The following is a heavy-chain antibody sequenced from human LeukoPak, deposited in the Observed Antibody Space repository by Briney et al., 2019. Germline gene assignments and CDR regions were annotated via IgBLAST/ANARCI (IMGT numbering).Heavy chain of an antibody. J-gene: IGHJ4*02. CDR1: GGSVNCRSYY. CDR3: ARVVVIPTTPAPYYFDH. CDR2: IYYSGSA. D-gene: IGHD2-21*01. Sequence: PSEILSLTCTVSGGSVNCRSYYWHWIRQPPGKGLEWIGYIYYSGSANYNPSLKSRVTISVDTSKNQFSLKLSSVTAADTAVYYCARVVVIPTTPAPYYFDHWRQGALVTVSS. V-gene: IGHV4-61*01.